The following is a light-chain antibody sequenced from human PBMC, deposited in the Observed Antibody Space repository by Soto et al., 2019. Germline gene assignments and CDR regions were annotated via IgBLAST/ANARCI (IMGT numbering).Light chain of an antibody. CDR2: ESS. CDR1: SSDIGSYNL. J-gene: IGLJ2*01. Sequence: QSALPQPASVSGAPGQSTTISCKGTSSDIGSYNLVSWSQQHPGNAPKCMIYESSKRPSGVSNRFSDSKSGNTASLTIAGVQAEDECDYYCCSFAGRGAIFGGGPKVTVL. V-gene: IGLV2-23*01. CDR3: CSFAGRGAI.